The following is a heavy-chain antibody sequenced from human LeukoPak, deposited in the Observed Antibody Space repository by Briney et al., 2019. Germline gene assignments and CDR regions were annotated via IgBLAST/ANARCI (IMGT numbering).Heavy chain of an antibody. CDR2: IIPIFGTA. CDR3: ARDGRVPAAIPGGWFDP. D-gene: IGHD2-2*02. J-gene: IGHJ5*02. V-gene: IGHV1-69*01. Sequence: GSSVKVSCKASGGTFSSYAISWVRQAPGQGLEWMGGIIPIFGTANYAQKFQGRVTITADESTSTAYMELSSLRSEDTAVYYCARDGRVPAAIPGGWFDPWGQGTLVTVSS. CDR1: GGTFSSYA.